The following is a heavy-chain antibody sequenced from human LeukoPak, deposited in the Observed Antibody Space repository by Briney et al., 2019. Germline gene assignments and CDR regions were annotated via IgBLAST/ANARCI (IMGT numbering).Heavy chain of an antibody. Sequence: SETLSLTCAVYGGSFSGYYWSWIRQPPGKGLEWIGEINHSGSTNYNPSLKSRVTISVDTSKNQFSLKLSSVTAADTAVYYCARARGPSSWYRDYGMDVWGQGTTVTFSS. J-gene: IGHJ6*02. D-gene: IGHD6-13*01. CDR2: INHSGST. V-gene: IGHV4-34*01. CDR3: ARARGPSSWYRDYGMDV. CDR1: GGSFSGYY.